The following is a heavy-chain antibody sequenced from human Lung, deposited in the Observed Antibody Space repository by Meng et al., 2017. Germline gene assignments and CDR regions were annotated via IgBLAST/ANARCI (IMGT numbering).Heavy chain of an antibody. J-gene: IGHJ4*02. CDR2: INHSGST. D-gene: IGHD4-11*01. CDR1: GGSFSDYY. V-gene: IGHV4-34*01. Sequence: GRLQKGGAGLLKPSETLSLTCVVSGGSFSDYYWSWIRQPPGKGLEWIGEINHSGSTNYNPSLESRATISVDTSQNNLSLKLSSVTAADSAVYYCARGPTTMAHDFDYWGQGTLVTVSS. CDR3: ARGPTTMAHDFDY.